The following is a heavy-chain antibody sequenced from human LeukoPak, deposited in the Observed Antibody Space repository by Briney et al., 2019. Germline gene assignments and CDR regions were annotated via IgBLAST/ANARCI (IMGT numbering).Heavy chain of an antibody. CDR3: ARDVPHNWFDT. J-gene: IGHJ5*02. V-gene: IGHV3-74*01. CDR1: GFTVSSNY. CDR2: INSDGGGA. Sequence: PGGSLRLSCAASGFTVSSNYMSWVRQAPGKGLEWVSRINSDGGGAIYADSVKGRFTVSRDNAKNTLYLQMNSLRAEDTAVYYCARDVPHNWFDTWGQGTLVTVSS.